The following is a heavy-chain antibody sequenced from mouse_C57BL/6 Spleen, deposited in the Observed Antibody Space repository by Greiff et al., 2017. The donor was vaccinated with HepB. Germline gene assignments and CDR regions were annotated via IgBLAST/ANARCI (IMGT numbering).Heavy chain of an antibody. Sequence: QVQLQQPGAELVKPGASVKLSCKASGYTFTSYWMQWVKQRPGQGLEWIGAIDPSDSYTNYNQKFKGKATLTVDTSSSTAYMQLSSLTSEDSAVYYCARFSYGNYDAMDYWGQGTSVTVSS. CDR1: GYTFTSYW. CDR2: IDPSDSYT. D-gene: IGHD2-10*02. CDR3: ARFSYGNYDAMDY. J-gene: IGHJ4*01. V-gene: IGHV1-50*01.